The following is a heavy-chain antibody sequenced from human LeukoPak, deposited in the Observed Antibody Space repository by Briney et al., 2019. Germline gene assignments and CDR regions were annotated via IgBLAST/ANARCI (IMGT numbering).Heavy chain of an antibody. D-gene: IGHD1-1*01. CDR1: GFTFTSYS. CDR3: ARDRNWAFDY. J-gene: IGHJ4*02. Sequence: GGSLRLSCAVSGFTFTSYSMNWVRQAPGKGLEWLSYISTDSSGIYYADSVKGRFTISRDDAKNSLYLQLNSLRDEDTAMYYCARDRNWAFDYWGQGTLVTVS. CDR2: ISTDSSGI. V-gene: IGHV3-48*02.